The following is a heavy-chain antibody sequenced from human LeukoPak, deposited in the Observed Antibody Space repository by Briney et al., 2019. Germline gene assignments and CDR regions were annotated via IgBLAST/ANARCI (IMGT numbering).Heavy chain of an antibody. D-gene: IGHD2-15*01. J-gene: IGHJ4*02. V-gene: IGHV3-23*01. CDR3: AKQFGYCSDGSCYFPY. CDR1: GFTFSSYD. CDR2: ISGSGGST. Sequence: GGSLRLSCTASGFTFSSYDMSWVRQAPGKGLEWASAISGSGGSTYYADSVKGRFTISRDNSKNTLCLQMNSLRAEDTAVYYCAKQFGYCSDGSCYFPYWGQGTLVTVSS.